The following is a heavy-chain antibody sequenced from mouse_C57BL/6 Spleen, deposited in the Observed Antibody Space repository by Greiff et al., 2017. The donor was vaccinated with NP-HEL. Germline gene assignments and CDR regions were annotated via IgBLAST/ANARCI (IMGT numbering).Heavy chain of an antibody. V-gene: IGHV2-5*01. CDR2: IWRGGST. CDR1: GFSLTSYG. CDR3: AKNRDYGRDYAMDY. Sequence: QVQLQQSGPGLVQPSQSLSITCTVSGFSLTSYGVHWVRQSPGKGLEWLGVIWRGGSTDYNAAFMSRLSITKDNSKSQVFFKMNSLQADDTAIYYCAKNRDYGRDYAMDYWGQGTSVTVSS. D-gene: IGHD1-1*01. J-gene: IGHJ4*01.